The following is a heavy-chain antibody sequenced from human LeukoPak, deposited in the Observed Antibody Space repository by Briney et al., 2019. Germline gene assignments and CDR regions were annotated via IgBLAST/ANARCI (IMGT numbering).Heavy chain of an antibody. J-gene: IGHJ3*02. CDR2: IKQDGSEK. CDR1: GFTFSSYW. D-gene: IGHD3-10*01. V-gene: IGHV3-7*01. Sequence: GGSLRLSCAASGFTFSSYWMSWVRQAPGKGLEWVASIKQDGSEKYYVDSVKGRFTISRDNAKNSLYLQMNSLRAEDTAVYYCARLMVRGVITDDAFDIWGQGTMVTVSS. CDR3: ARLMVRGVITDDAFDI.